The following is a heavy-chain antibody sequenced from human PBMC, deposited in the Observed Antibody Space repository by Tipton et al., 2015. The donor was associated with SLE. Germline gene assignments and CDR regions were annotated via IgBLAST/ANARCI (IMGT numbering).Heavy chain of an antibody. CDR3: ARSDGFDAFDF. D-gene: IGHD5-24*01. CDR1: GVPTSSHY. CDR2: IYYSGTT. Sequence: GLVKPSETLSLTCTVPGVPTSSHYWRWIRQPPGKGLEWIGYIYYSGTTNYNPSLKSRVTISVDTSKNQFSLNLSSVTAADTAVYYCARSDGFDAFDFWGQGTMVTVSS. J-gene: IGHJ3*01. V-gene: IGHV4-59*11.